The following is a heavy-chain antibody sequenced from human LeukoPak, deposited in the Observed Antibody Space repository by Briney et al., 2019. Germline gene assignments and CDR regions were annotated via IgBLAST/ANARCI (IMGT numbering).Heavy chain of an antibody. J-gene: IGHJ4*02. CDR3: AKDQSYYDSSPFDY. D-gene: IGHD3-22*01. CDR1: GFPFCSLA. CDR2: ISGSGGST. Sequence: GGSLRLSCAASGFPFCSLAIRWGRPAPREGVGWGSAISGSGGSTYYADSVRGRFTISRDNSKNTLYLQMNSLRAEDTAVYYCAKDQSYYDSSPFDYWGQGTLVIVSS. V-gene: IGHV3-23*01.